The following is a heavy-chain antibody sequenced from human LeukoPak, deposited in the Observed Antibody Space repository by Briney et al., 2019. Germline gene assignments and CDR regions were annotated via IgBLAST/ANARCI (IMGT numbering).Heavy chain of an antibody. CDR2: IYPGDSDT. J-gene: IGHJ3*02. Sequence: GESLKISCKGSGYSFTSYCIGWVRQMPGKGLEWMGIIYPGDSDTRYSPSFQGQVTISADKSISTAYLQWSSLKASDTAMYYCARLDGAMDTAIVNWPAAFDIWGQGTMVTVSS. CDR1: GYSFTSYC. D-gene: IGHD5-18*01. CDR3: ARLDGAMDTAIVNWPAAFDI. V-gene: IGHV5-51*01.